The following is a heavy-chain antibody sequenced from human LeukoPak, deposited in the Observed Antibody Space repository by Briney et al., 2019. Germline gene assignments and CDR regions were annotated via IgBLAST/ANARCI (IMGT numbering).Heavy chain of an antibody. J-gene: IGHJ4*02. D-gene: IGHD3-22*01. CDR2: ISSSSSYT. Sequence: GGSLRLSCAASGFTFSDYYMSWIRQAPGKGLEWVSYISSSSSYTNYADSVKGRFTISRDNAKNSVYLQMNSLRDEDTAVYYCVRVGDYYDSGGYQGFDYWGQGTLVTVSS. CDR1: GFTFSDYY. V-gene: IGHV3-11*06. CDR3: VRVGDYYDSGGYQGFDY.